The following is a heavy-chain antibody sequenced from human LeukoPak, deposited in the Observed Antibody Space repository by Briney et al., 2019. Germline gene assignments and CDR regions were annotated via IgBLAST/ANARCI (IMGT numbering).Heavy chain of an antibody. J-gene: IGHJ4*02. V-gene: IGHV4-34*01. CDR3: ARGRFLEWKKQSRYFDY. D-gene: IGHD3-3*01. CDR2: INHSGSA. CDR1: GGSFSGYY. Sequence: SETLSLTCAVSGGSFSGYYWTWIRQPPGKGLEWIGEINHSGSANYNPSLKSRVTISVDTSKNQFSLKLSSVTAADTAVYYCARGRFLEWKKQSRYFDYWGQGTLVTVSS.